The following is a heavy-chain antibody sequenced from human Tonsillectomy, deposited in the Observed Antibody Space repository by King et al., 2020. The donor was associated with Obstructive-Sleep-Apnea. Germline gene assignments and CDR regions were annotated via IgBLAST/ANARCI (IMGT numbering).Heavy chain of an antibody. CDR1: GFSFTSYW. CDR3: ARRALHMYYFDY. D-gene: IGHD2-15*01. V-gene: IGHV5-51*01. J-gene: IGHJ4*02. Sequence: VQLVESGAEVKKPGESLKISCKGSGFSFTSYWIGWVRQMPGKGLEWMGISYPADSDTRYSPSFQGQVTISADKSISTAYLPWSSLKASDTDIYYCARRALHMYYFDYWGQGTLVTVSS. CDR2: SYPADSDT.